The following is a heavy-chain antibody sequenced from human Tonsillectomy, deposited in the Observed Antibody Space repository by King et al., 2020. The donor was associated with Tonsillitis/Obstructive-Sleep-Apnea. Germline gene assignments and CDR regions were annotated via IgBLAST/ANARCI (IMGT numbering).Heavy chain of an antibody. J-gene: IGHJ4*02. CDR2: IIPIFGTP. CDR3: AREKPYSGSYYTGPWSY. CDR1: GGTFSIYA. Sequence: QLVQSGAEVKKPGSSVKVCCKASGGTFSIYAISWVRQAPVQGLEWMGGIIPIFGTPNYAQKFQGRVTLTADESTSTAYMGLSSLRSEDTAVYYCAREKPYSGSYYTGPWSYWGQGTLVTVSS. D-gene: IGHD1-26*01. V-gene: IGHV1-69*01.